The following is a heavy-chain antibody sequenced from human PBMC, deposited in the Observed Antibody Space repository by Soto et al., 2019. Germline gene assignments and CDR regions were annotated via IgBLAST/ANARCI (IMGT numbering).Heavy chain of an antibody. J-gene: IGHJ4*02. V-gene: IGHV3-43*01. CDR1: GFTFGDYT. CDR2: ITWDGINI. CDR3: AKDGIAWH. D-gene: IGHD2-15*01. Sequence: GGALRLSCTASGFTFGDYTMHWGRQAPGKGLEWVSLITWDGINIEYADSVRGRFTISRDNSKNSLYLQMNGLRHEDTAFYYCAKDGIAWHWGQGTLVTVSS.